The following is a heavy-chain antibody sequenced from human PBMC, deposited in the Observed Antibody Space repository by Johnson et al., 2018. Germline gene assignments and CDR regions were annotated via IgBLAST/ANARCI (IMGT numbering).Heavy chain of an antibody. CDR1: GFTFSSYG. D-gene: IGHD3-22*01. J-gene: IGHJ3*02. V-gene: IGHV3-33*01. CDR2: IWYAGSNK. CDR3: ARGYYYDSSGYYPPIDAFDI. Sequence: QVQLVESGGGVVQPGRSLRLSCAASGFTFSSYGMHWVRQAPGKGLEWVAVIWYAGSNKYYADSVKGRFTISRDNSKNTLYLQRNSLRAEDTAVYYCARGYYYDSSGYYPPIDAFDIWGQGTMVTVSS.